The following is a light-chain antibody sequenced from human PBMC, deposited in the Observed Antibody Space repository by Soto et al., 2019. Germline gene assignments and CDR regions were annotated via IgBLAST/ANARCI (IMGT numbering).Light chain of an antibody. CDR2: DAS. CDR3: QQYNNWPQWT. CDR1: QSVSSN. V-gene: IGKV3-15*01. J-gene: IGKJ1*01. Sequence: EIVMTQSPASLSVSPGERATLSCRASQSVSSNLAWYQQKSGQAPRLLIYDASTRATGIPARFSGSGSGTEFTLTISSLQFEDFAVYYCQQYNNWPQWTSCQGTKVDIK.